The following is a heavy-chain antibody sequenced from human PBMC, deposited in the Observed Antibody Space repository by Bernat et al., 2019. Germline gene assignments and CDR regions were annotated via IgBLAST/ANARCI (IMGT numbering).Heavy chain of an antibody. D-gene: IGHD3-16*02. Sequence: EVQLLESGGGLVQPGGSLRLSCAASGFTFSSYAMSLVRQAPGKGLEWVTDISGSGGSTHYADSVKGRFTISRDNSKNTLYLQMNSLRAEDTAVYYCAKDGGRIWGSYRGNWFDPWGQGTLVTVSS. J-gene: IGHJ5*02. CDR3: AKDGGRIWGSYRGNWFDP. CDR1: GFTFSSYA. CDR2: ISGSGGST. V-gene: IGHV3-23*01.